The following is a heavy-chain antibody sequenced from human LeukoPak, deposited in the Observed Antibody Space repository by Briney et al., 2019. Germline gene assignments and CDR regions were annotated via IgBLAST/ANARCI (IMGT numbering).Heavy chain of an antibody. J-gene: IGHJ5*02. CDR3: ARGKNHWVVVPAAMGGWFDP. Sequence: SETLSLTCAVYGGSFSGYYWSWIRQPPGKGLEWIGEINHSGSTNYNPSLKSRVTISVDTSKNQLSLKLSSVTAADTAVYYCARGKNHWVVVPAAMGGWFDPWGQGTLVTVSS. CDR1: GGSFSGYY. CDR2: INHSGST. D-gene: IGHD2-2*01. V-gene: IGHV4-34*01.